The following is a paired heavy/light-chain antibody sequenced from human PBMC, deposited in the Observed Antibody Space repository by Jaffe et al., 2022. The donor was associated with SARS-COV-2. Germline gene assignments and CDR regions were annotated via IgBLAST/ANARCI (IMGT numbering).Light chain of an antibody. CDR2: RND. Sequence: QSVLTQPPSASGTPGQRITISCSGSGSNIGRNNVYWYRQLPGTAPKLLIYRNDRRPSGVPDRFSGSKSGTSASLAISGLRSEDEADYYCAAWDDTLRVVFGGGTKLTVL. J-gene: IGLJ3*02. CDR1: GSNIGRNN. V-gene: IGLV1-47*01. CDR3: AAWDDTLRVV.
Heavy chain of an antibody. CDR2: IYPGDSDT. V-gene: IGHV5-51*01. Sequence: EVQLVQSGAEVKKPGESLKISCKASGYSFANYWIGWVRQMPGKGLEWMGIIYPGDSDTKYSPSFQGQVTISADKSITTAYLQWSSLKASDTATYYCATTTGDIQLWFEAFDIWGQGTMVTVSS. CDR3: ATTTGDIQLWFEAFDI. D-gene: IGHD5-18*01. CDR1: GYSFANYW. J-gene: IGHJ3*02.